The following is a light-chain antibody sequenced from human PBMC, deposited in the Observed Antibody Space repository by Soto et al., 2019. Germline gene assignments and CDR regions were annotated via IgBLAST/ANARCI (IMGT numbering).Light chain of an antibody. Sequence: EILMTQSPATLSVSPGERATVSCRASQSVSSNLAWYQPKPGQAPRLLIYGASTRATGIPARFSGSGSGTEFTLTISSLEPEDFAVYYCQQYGSSTITCGQGTRLEIK. J-gene: IGKJ5*01. CDR3: QQYGSSTIT. CDR1: QSVSSN. V-gene: IGKV3-15*01. CDR2: GAS.